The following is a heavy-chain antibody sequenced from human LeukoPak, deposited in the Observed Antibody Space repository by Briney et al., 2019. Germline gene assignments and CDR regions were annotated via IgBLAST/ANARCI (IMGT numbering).Heavy chain of an antibody. CDR3: AKEVGYGMDV. CDR2: IPYDGSNK. J-gene: IGHJ6*02. CDR1: GFTFSSYG. Sequence: GGSLRLSCAASGFTFSSYGFHWVRQAPGKGLEWVAVIPYDGSNKYYADSVKGQFTISRDNSKNTLYLQMNTLRAEDTAVYYCAKEVGYGMDVWGQGTTVTVSS. V-gene: IGHV3-30*18. D-gene: IGHD1-26*01.